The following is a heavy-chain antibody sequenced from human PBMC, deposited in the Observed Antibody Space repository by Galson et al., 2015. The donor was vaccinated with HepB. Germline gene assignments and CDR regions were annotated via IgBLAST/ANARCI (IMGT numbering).Heavy chain of an antibody. CDR1: GYTFSNYY. CDR3: ARVYNWNDEGNHYGMDV. D-gene: IGHD1-1*01. J-gene: IGHJ6*02. V-gene: IGHV1-46*01. CDR2: INPSGGGT. Sequence: SVKVSCKASGYTFSNYYMHWVRQAPGQGLEWMGVINPSGGGTTYAQKFQGRVTMTRDTSTSTVYMELSSLRSEDTAVYYCARVYNWNDEGNHYGMDVWGQGTTVTVSS.